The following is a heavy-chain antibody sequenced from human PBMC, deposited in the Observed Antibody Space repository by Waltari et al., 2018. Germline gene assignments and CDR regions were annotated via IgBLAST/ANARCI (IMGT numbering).Heavy chain of an antibody. CDR1: GGSISSYY. CDR2: IYYSGST. J-gene: IGHJ4*02. Sequence: QVQLQESSPGLVKPSETLSLTCTVSGGSISSYYWSWIRQPPGKALEWIVYIYYSGSTNYNTSLKCRVTIVVETAKNQSSLKLISVTAADTAVNYCARDRGGGSQDFAYWGQGTLVTVSS. V-gene: IGHV4-59*01. D-gene: IGHD2-15*01. CDR3: ARDRGGGSQDFAY.